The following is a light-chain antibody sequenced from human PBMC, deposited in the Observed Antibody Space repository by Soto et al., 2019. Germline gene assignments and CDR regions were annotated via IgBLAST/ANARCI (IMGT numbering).Light chain of an antibody. Sequence: EIVMTQSPATLSVSPGERATLSCRASQSVSSNLAWYQQKPGQAPRLLIYGASTRATGIPARFSGSGSGPDFTLTIASLQPEDSATYYCQQSYNLPWTFGPGTKVDIK. V-gene: IGKV3-15*01. J-gene: IGKJ1*01. CDR1: QSVSSN. CDR3: QQSYNLPWT. CDR2: GAS.